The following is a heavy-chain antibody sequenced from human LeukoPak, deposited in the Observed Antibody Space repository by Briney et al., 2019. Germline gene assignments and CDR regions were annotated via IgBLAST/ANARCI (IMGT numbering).Heavy chain of an antibody. Sequence: SETLSLTCTVSGGSISSYYWSWIRQPPGKGLEWIGYIYYSGSTYYNPSLKSRVTISVDTSKNQFSLKLSSVTAADTAVYYCARASTYYYDSSGYPFDYWGQGTLVTVSS. V-gene: IGHV4-59*12. CDR1: GGSISSYY. D-gene: IGHD3-22*01. J-gene: IGHJ4*02. CDR2: IYYSGST. CDR3: ARASTYYYDSSGYPFDY.